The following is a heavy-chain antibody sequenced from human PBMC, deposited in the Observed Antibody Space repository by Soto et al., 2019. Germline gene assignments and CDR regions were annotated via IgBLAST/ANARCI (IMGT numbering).Heavy chain of an antibody. Sequence: SETLSLTCSVSGGSISSGAYYWSWIRQHSGKGLEWIGCIYDSGTTSSNPSLKSRLTMSVDTSKNQFSLKLSSVTAADTAVYYCARGSTISVAGRQQLVTFDSRGQGTLVPVSS. J-gene: IGHJ4*02. V-gene: IGHV4-31*03. CDR1: GGSISSGAYY. CDR2: IYDSGTT. D-gene: IGHD6-13*01. CDR3: ARGSTISVAGRQQLVTFDS.